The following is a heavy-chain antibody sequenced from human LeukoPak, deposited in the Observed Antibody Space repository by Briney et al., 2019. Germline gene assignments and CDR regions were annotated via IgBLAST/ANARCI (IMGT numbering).Heavy chain of an antibody. Sequence: SGGSLRLSCAASGFALSSHWMTWVRQVPGRGPEWVANVNRDGSETYYLDSVKGRFTISKDNAKNSLNLQMNSLRAEDTALYHCARNNGMDVWGQGTTVIVSS. CDR1: GFALSSHW. CDR2: VNRDGSET. V-gene: IGHV3-7*03. J-gene: IGHJ6*02. CDR3: ARNNGMDV.